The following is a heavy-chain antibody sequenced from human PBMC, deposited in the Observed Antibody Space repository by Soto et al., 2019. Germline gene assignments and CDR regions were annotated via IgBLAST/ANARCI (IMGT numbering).Heavy chain of an antibody. D-gene: IGHD2-15*01. CDR3: ARGYCSGGSCYSLFDYYYMDV. Sequence: SVKVSCKASGGTFSSYTISWVRQAPGQGLEWMGRIIPILGIANYAQKFQGRVTITADKSTSTAYMELSSLRSEDTAVYYCARGYCSGGSCYSLFDYYYMDVWGKGTKVTVSS. J-gene: IGHJ6*03. V-gene: IGHV1-69*02. CDR1: GGTFSSYT. CDR2: IIPILGIA.